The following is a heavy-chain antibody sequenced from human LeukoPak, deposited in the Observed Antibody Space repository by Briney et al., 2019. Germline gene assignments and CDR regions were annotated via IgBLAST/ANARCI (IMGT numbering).Heavy chain of an antibody. CDR2: ISYDGTNK. V-gene: IGHV3-30-3*01. CDR1: GWTFTNYA. D-gene: IGHD2-21*02. J-gene: IGHJ4*02. Sequence: GRSLRLSCAASGWTFTNYALHWVRQAPGKGLEWVAVISYDGTNKYYADSVKGRFTISRDNSKNTLSLQMNSLRAEDTALYYCARGFVLGAAKNYFDYWGQGALVTVSS. CDR3: ARGFVLGAAKNYFDY.